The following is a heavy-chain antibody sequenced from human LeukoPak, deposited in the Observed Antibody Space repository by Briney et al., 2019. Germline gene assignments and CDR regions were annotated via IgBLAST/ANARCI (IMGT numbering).Heavy chain of an antibody. V-gene: IGHV3-23*01. CDR1: GFTFSSYA. CDR2: IGGSGGSS. Sequence: PGGSLRLSCAASGFTFSSYAMTWVRQAPGKGLEWVSGIGGSGGSSYSADSVKGRFTISRNNSKKTLYMQMNSLRAEDTAVYYCTKHRGGWIDAFDIWGQGTMVTVSS. D-gene: IGHD5-12*01. J-gene: IGHJ3*02. CDR3: TKHRGGWIDAFDI.